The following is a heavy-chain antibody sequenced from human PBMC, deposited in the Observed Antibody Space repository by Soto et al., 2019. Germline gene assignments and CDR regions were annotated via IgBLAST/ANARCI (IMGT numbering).Heavy chain of an antibody. Sequence: PSETLSLTCTVSGGSISSYYWSWIRQPPGKGLEWIGYIYYSGSTNYNPSLKSRVTISVDTSKNQFSLKLSSVTAADTAVYYCAGSGYGICVGGGCYNPRHVFDFWGKGTMVTVSS. CDR1: GGSISSYY. D-gene: IGHD2-15*01. V-gene: IGHV4-59*08. J-gene: IGHJ3*01. CDR3: AGSGYGICVGGGCYNPRHVFDF. CDR2: IYYSGST.